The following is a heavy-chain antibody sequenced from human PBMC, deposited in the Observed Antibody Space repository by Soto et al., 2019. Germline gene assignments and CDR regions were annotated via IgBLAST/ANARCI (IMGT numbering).Heavy chain of an antibody. V-gene: IGHV4-59*08. CDR1: DGSISNYY. CDR3: ARRPAAEAFDI. J-gene: IGHJ3*02. D-gene: IGHD6-13*01. Sequence: PETLSLTCTVSDGSISNYYWSWIRQPPGKGLEWIGYIYYSGGTDYNPSLKSRVTFSVDTSKNQFSLKLSSVTAADTAVYYCARRPAAEAFDIWGQGTMVTVSS. CDR2: IYYSGGT.